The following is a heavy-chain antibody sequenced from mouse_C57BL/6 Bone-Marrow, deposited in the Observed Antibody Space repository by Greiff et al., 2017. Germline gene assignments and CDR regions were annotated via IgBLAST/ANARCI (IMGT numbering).Heavy chain of an antibody. CDR2: ISSGGSYT. D-gene: IGHD1-1*01. CDR1: GFTFSSYG. Sequence: EVMLVESGGDLVKPGGSLKLSCAASGFTFSSYGMSWVRQTPDKRLEWVATISSGGSYTYYPDSVKGRFTISRDNAKNTLYLQMSSLKSEDTAMYYCARLYGSSTYYFDDWGQGTTLTVSS. V-gene: IGHV5-6*01. CDR3: ARLYGSSTYYFDD. J-gene: IGHJ2*01.